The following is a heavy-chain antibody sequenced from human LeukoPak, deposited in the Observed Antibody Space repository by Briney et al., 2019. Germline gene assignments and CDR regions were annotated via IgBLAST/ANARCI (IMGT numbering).Heavy chain of an antibody. V-gene: IGHV3-53*01. CDR1: GFTVSSNY. J-gene: IGHJ6*02. D-gene: IGHD6-19*01. Sequence: PGGSLRLSCAASGFTVSSNYMSWVRQAPGKGLEWVSVIYSGGSTYYADSVKGRFTISRDNSKNTLYLQMNSLRAEDTAVYYCAKYSSGPEDYYYYYGMDVWGQGTTVTVSS. CDR2: IYSGGST. CDR3: AKYSSGPEDYYYYYGMDV.